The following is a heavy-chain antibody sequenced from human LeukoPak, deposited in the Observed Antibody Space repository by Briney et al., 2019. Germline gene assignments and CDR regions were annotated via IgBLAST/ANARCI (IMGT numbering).Heavy chain of an antibody. V-gene: IGHV3-23*01. D-gene: IGHD6-13*01. CDR3: AKGRSSSWYLQDY. CDR2: ISGSGGST. J-gene: IGHJ4*02. CDR1: GFTFSSYA. Sequence: PGGSLRLSCAASGFTFSSYAMSWVRQAPGKGLEWDSAISGSGGSTYYADSVKGRFTISRDNSKNTLYLQMNSLRAEDTAVYYCAKGRSSSWYLQDYWGQGTLVTVSS.